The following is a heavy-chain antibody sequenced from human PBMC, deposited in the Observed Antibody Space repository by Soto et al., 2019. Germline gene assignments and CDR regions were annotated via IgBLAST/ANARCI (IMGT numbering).Heavy chain of an antibody. J-gene: IGHJ3*02. CDR3: ARGGSNDWQVALDI. V-gene: IGHV4-34*01. CDR1: GGSFSTYY. Sequence: QLQQRGAGLLKPSETLSLTCVVSGGSFSTYYYNWIRQSQGKGLEWIGEINHSGNNNYSPSLKSRVTMSLATSKNQFSLKLPSVTAADTAVYYCARGGSNDWQVALDIWGQGTMVTVSS. CDR2: INHSGNN. D-gene: IGHD3-9*01.